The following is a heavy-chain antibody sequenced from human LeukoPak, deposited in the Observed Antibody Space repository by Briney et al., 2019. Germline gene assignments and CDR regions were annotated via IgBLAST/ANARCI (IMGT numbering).Heavy chain of an antibody. D-gene: IGHD5-18*01. V-gene: IGHV4-59*06. CDR2: IYYSGST. CDR1: GGSISSYY. J-gene: IGHJ5*02. CDR3: ARRVEYSYGYKNWFDP. Sequence: SETLSLTCTVSGGSISSYYWSWIRQRPGKGLEWIGYIYYSGSTYYNPPLKSRVTISVDTSKNQFSLKLSSVTAADTAVYYCARRVEYSYGYKNWFDPWAREPWSPSPQ.